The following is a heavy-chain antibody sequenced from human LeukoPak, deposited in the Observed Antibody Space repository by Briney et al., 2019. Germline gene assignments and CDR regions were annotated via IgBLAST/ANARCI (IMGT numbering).Heavy chain of an antibody. CDR1: GFTFSSYA. CDR2: ITGSGDST. V-gene: IGHV3-23*01. Sequence: PGGSLRLSCAASGFTFSSYAMRWVRQAPGKGLEWVSSITGSGDSTYYADSVKGRFTISRDNSKNTLYLQMNSLRVEDTAVYYCADSNYWYPVDYWGQGTLVTVSS. D-gene: IGHD4-11*01. J-gene: IGHJ4*02. CDR3: ADSNYWYPVDY.